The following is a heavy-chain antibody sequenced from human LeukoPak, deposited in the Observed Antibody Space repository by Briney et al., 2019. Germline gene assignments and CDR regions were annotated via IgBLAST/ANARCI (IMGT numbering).Heavy chain of an antibody. J-gene: IGHJ3*02. CDR3: AREAMIVVGAFDI. V-gene: IGHV1-2*06. CDR2: INPNSGGT. CDR1: GYTFTGYY. D-gene: IGHD3-22*01. Sequence: ASVKVSCKASGYTFTGYYMHWVRQAPGQGLEWMGRINPNSGGTNYAQKFQGRVTMTRDTSISTAYMELSRLRSDDTAVYYCAREAMIVVGAFDIWGQGTMVTVSA.